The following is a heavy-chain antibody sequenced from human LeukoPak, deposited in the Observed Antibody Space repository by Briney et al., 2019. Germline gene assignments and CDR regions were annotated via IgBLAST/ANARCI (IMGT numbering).Heavy chain of an antibody. D-gene: IGHD6-6*01. CDR3: ARGCKQLVAPYYYYYYMDV. Sequence: SETLSLTCAVYGGSFSGYYWSWIRQPPGKGLEWIGEINHSGSTNYNPSLKSRVTISVATSKNQFSLKLSSVTAADTAVYYCARGCKQLVAPYYYYYYMDVWGKGTTVTVSS. V-gene: IGHV4-34*01. CDR1: GGSFSGYY. J-gene: IGHJ6*03. CDR2: INHSGST.